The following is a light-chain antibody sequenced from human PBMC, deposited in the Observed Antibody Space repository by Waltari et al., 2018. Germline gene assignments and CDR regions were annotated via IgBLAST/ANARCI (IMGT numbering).Light chain of an antibody. J-gene: IGLJ2*01. CDR3: GSRDSDGDVI. V-gene: IGLV3-19*01. CDR1: IVSTYN. Sequence: SSELTQDPAVSVALGQTVKVSCQGAIVSTYNPNWCQQKPGQTPILIIYRKNNRPSGIPDRFSASSSGDTASLVITGAQAEDEAVYSCGSRDSDGDVIFGGGTKLTVL. CDR2: RKN.